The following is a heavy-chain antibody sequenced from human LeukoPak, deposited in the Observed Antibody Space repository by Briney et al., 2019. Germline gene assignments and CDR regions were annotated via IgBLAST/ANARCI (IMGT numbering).Heavy chain of an antibody. CDR1: GGSISSGGYY. CDR2: IYYSGST. V-gene: IGHV4-31*03. Sequence: PSQTLSLTCTVSGGSISSGGYYWSWIRQHPGRGLEWIGYIYYSGSTYYNPSLKSRVTISVDTSKNQFSPKLSSVTAADTAVYNCARERKNGSGDYWGQGTLVTVSS. D-gene: IGHD3-10*01. J-gene: IGHJ4*02. CDR3: ARERKNGSGDY.